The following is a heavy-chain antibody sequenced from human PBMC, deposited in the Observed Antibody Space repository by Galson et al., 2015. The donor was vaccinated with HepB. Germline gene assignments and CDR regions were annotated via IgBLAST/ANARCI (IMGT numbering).Heavy chain of an antibody. D-gene: IGHD6-13*01. CDR1: GFTVSSNY. Sequence: SLRLSCAASGFTVSSNYMSWVRQPPGKTLEWVSIIYPDARTFYTDSFKGRFTISRDISRNTLYLQLNSLRAEDTAVYFCAKAIAAAGSYYFDYWGQGTLVTVSS. CDR2: IYPDART. V-gene: IGHV3-53*03. CDR3: AKAIAAAGSYYFDY. J-gene: IGHJ4*02.